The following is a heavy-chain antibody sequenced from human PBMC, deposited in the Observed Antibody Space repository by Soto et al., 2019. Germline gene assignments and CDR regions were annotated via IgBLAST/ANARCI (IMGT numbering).Heavy chain of an antibody. J-gene: IGHJ4*02. CDR3: ARGVKWLLLRGRYYFDY. V-gene: IGHV4-34*01. CDR2: INHSGST. Sequence: SETLSLTCAVYGGSFSGYYWSWIRQPPGKGLEWIGEINHSGSTNYNPSLKSRVTISVDTSKNQFSLKLSSVTAADTAVYYCARGVKWLLLRGRYYFDYWGQGTRVTVSS. D-gene: IGHD3-22*01. CDR1: GGSFSGYY.